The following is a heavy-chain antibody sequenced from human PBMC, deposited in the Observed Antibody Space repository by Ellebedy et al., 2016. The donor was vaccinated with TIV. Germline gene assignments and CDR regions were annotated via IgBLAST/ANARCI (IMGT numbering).Heavy chain of an antibody. CDR3: ARTLIGMVDF. CDR1: GGSFSGYY. D-gene: IGHD1-14*01. J-gene: IGHJ4*02. Sequence: SETLSLXXAVSGGSFSGYYWTWIRQPPGKGLELIGETNHVGKTRRNSSLKSRITISVETSRNQFSLKLTSVTAADTATYYCARTLIGMVDFWGQGVLVTVSS. V-gene: IGHV4-34*01. CDR2: TNHVGKT.